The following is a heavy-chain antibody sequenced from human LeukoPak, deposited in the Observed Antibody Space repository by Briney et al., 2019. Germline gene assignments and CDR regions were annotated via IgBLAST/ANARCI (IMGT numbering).Heavy chain of an antibody. CDR2: IYRSGST. CDR1: RYSISSGYY. CDR3: ARHVDYYESTSYFWDY. J-gene: IGHJ4*02. D-gene: IGHD3-22*01. Sequence: SETLSLTCTVSRYSISSGYYWGWIRQPPGQGLEWIGSIYRSGSTYYNSSLKSRVTISVDTSKNQFSLKLSSVTAADTAVYYCARHVDYYESTSYFWDYWGQGTLVTVSS. V-gene: IGHV4-38-2*02.